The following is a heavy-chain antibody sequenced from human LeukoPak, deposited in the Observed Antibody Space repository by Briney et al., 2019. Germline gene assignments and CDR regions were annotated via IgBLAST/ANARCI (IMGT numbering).Heavy chain of an antibody. V-gene: IGHV1-69*06. CDR3: ARDHGGSYPYFDY. CDR1: GGTFSSYA. CDR2: IIPIFGTA. Sequence: SVKVSCKASGGTFSSYAITWVRQAPGQGLEWMGGIIPIFGTANYAQKFQGRVTITADKSTSTAYMELSSLRSEDTAVYYCARDHGGSYPYFDYWGQGTLVTVSS. D-gene: IGHD1-26*01. J-gene: IGHJ4*02.